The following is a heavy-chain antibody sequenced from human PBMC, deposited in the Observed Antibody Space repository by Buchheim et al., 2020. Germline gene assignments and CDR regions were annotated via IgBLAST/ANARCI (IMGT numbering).Heavy chain of an antibody. V-gene: IGHV4-59*01. CDR2: IYYSGST. J-gene: IGHJ5*02. CDR1: GGSISSYY. D-gene: IGHD7-27*01. Sequence: QVQLQESGPGLVKPSETLSLTCTVSGGSISSYYWSWIRQPPGTGLEWIGYIYYSGSTNYNPSLTSRVPISVDTSKNQFSLTLSSVTAADTAGEYCARVAPNWRNWFDPWGQGTL. CDR3: ARVAPNWRNWFDP.